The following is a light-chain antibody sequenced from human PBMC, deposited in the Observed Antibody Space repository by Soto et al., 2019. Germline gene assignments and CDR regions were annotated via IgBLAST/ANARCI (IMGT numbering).Light chain of an antibody. V-gene: IGLV1-40*01. CDR1: SSNIGAGYD. Sequence: QAVVTQPPSVSGAPGQRVTISCTGSSSNIGAGYDVHWYQQLPGTAPKLLIYGNSNRPSGVPDRFSGSKSGTSASLAITGLQAEDEADYYCQSYDSSLSGFFYVFGTGTQLTVL. CDR3: QSYDSSLSGFFYV. CDR2: GNS. J-gene: IGLJ1*01.